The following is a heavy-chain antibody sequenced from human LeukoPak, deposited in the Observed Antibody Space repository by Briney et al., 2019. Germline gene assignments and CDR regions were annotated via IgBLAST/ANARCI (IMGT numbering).Heavy chain of an antibody. D-gene: IGHD3-3*01. J-gene: IGHJ5*02. CDR1: GYTFTSYD. CDR2: MNPNSGNT. Sequence: ASVKVSCKASGYTFTSYDINWVRQATGQGLEWMGRMNPNSGNTGYAQKFQGRVTITRNTSISTAYMELSSLRSEDTAVYYCARGVLRFLEWSNWFDPWGQGTLVTVSS. CDR3: ARGVLRFLEWSNWFDP. V-gene: IGHV1-8*03.